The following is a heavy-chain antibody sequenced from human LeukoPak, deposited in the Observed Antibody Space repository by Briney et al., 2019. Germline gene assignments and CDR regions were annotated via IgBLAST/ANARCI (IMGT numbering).Heavy chain of an antibody. CDR3: ARSNGDYLDY. Sequence: SETLSLTCTVSGGSISSYYWSWIRQPPGKGLEWIGYIYYSGSTNYNPSLKSRVAISVDTSKNQFSLKLSSVTAADTAVYYCARSNGDYLDYWGQGTLVTVSS. J-gene: IGHJ4*02. CDR2: IYYSGST. D-gene: IGHD4-17*01. CDR1: GGSISSYY. V-gene: IGHV4-59*01.